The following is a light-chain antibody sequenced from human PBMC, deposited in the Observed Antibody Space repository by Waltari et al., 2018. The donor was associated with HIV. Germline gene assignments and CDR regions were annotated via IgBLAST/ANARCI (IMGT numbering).Light chain of an antibody. CDR2: AAS. J-gene: IGKJ1*01. CDR1: QSISSY. Sequence: DIQMTQSPSSLSASVGDRVTITCRPSQSISSYLNWYQQKPGKAPKLLIYAASSLQSGVPSRFSGSGSRTDFTLTISSLQPEDFATYYCQQSYSTPRTFGQGTKVEIK. CDR3: QQSYSTPRT. V-gene: IGKV1-39*01.